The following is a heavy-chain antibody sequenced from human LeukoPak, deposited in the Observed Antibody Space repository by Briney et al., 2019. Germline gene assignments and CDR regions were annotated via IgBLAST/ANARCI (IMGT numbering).Heavy chain of an antibody. CDR2: IYYSAST. J-gene: IGHJ4*02. CDR3: ATLGNDSSGPRFDY. V-gene: IGHV4-59*08. Sequence: YIYYSASTNYNPSLKSRVTISVDTSKNQFSLKLSSVTAADTAVYYCATLGNDSSGPRFDYWGQGTLVTVSS. D-gene: IGHD3-22*01.